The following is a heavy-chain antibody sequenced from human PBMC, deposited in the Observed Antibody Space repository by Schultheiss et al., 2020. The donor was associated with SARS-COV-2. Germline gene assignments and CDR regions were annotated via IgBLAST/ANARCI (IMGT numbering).Heavy chain of an antibody. CDR2: ISKSGGSI. J-gene: IGHJ6*02. CDR1: RFTFSSYA. Sequence: GGSLRLSCSASRFTFSSYAMHWVRQAPGKGLEWISFISKSGGSIYYADSVKGRVTISRDNAENSLHLQMNSLRAEDTAVYYCAIEGVGATMEDYRYGIDVWGQGTTVTVSS. D-gene: IGHD1-26*01. CDR3: AIEGVGATMEDYRYGIDV. V-gene: IGHV3-48*03.